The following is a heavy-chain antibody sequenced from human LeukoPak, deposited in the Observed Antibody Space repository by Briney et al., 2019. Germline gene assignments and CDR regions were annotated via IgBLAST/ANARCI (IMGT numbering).Heavy chain of an antibody. Sequence: SETLSLTCTVSGGSISSSSYYWGWIRQPPGKGLEWIGSIYYSGSTYYNPSLKSRVTISVDTSKNQFSLKLSAVTAADTAVYYCARQYSSGWYAVNWFDPWGQGTLVTVSS. CDR2: IYYSGST. CDR3: ARQYSSGWYAVNWFDP. CDR1: GGSISSSSYY. J-gene: IGHJ5*02. V-gene: IGHV4-39*01. D-gene: IGHD6-19*01.